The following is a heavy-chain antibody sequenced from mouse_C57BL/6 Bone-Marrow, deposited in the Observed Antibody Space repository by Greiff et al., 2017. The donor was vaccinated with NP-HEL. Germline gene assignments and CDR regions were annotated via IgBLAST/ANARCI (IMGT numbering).Heavy chain of an antibody. CDR3: TRGRDYYGSSSWFAY. D-gene: IGHD1-1*01. V-gene: IGHV5-9-1*02. CDR2: ISSGGDYI. Sequence: EVKLVESGEGLVKPGGSLKLSCAASGFTFSSYAMSWVRQTPEKRLEWVAYISSGGDYIYYADTVKGRFTISRDNARNTLYLQMSSLKSEDTAMYYCTRGRDYYGSSSWFAYWGQGTLVTVSA. J-gene: IGHJ3*01. CDR1: GFTFSSYA.